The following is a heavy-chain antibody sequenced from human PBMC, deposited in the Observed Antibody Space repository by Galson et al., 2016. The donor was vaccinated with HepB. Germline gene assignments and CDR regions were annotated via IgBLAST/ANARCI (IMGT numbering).Heavy chain of an antibody. CDR2: IDHSGST. J-gene: IGHJ4*02. Sequence: TLSLTCTVSGGSIRSVSDHWSWILQHPGKGLEYIGNIDHSGSTYYNPSLQRRATISIDTSKNQFSLKVTSVTAADTAVYYCARWARSSFAWSPPDFWGQGTLVTGSS. CDR3: ARWARSSFAWSPPDF. V-gene: IGHV4-31*03. D-gene: IGHD3-9*01. CDR1: GGSIRSVSDH.